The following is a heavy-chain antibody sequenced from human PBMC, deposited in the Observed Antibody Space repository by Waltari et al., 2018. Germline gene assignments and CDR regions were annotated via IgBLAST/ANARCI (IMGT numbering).Heavy chain of an antibody. J-gene: IGHJ6*02. CDR2: MNPNSGNT. V-gene: IGHV1-8*03. D-gene: IGHD2-15*01. CDR3: ARALVVVVAATTYYYGMDV. Sequence: QVQLVQSGAEVKKPGASVKVSCKASGYTFTSYDINWVRQATGQGLEWMGWMNPNSGNTGYAQKFQGRVTITRNTSISTAYMELSSLRSEDTAVYYCARALVVVVAATTYYYGMDVWGQGTTVTVSS. CDR1: GYTFTSYD.